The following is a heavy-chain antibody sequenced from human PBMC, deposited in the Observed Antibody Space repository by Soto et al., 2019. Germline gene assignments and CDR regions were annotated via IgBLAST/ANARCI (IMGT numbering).Heavy chain of an antibody. CDR2: IIPIFGTA. Sequence: QVQLVQSGAEVKKPGSSVKVSCKASGGTFSSYAISWVRQAPGQGLEWMGGIIPIFGTANYAQKFQGRVTITADESTSTAYMELSRLRAEDTAVYYCARDSRTTVTTDYYYGMDVWGQGTTVTVSS. CDR3: ARDSRTTVTTDYYYGMDV. D-gene: IGHD4-17*01. J-gene: IGHJ6*02. V-gene: IGHV1-69*12. CDR1: GGTFSSYA.